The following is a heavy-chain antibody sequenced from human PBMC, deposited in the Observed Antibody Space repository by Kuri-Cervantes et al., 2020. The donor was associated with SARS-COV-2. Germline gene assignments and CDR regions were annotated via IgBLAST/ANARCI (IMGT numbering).Heavy chain of an antibody. Sequence: SVKVSCKASGGTFSSYTISWVRQAPGQGLEWMGGIIPIFGTANYAQKFQGRVTITRNTSISTAYMELSSLRSEDTAVYYCARGDVRHQMPIYYYYMDVWGKGTTVTVSS. D-gene: IGHD2-2*01. J-gene: IGHJ6*03. CDR1: GGTFSSYT. CDR3: ARGDVRHQMPIYYYYMDV. CDR2: IIPIFGTA. V-gene: IGHV1-69*05.